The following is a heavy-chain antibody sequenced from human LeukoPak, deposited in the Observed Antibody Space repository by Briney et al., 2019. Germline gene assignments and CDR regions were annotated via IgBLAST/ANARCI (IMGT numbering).Heavy chain of an antibody. CDR2: ISSSSSYI. CDR3: ARDRTSSSSPYYFDY. J-gene: IGHJ4*02. D-gene: IGHD6-6*01. V-gene: IGHV3-21*01. CDR1: GFTFSSYS. Sequence: PGRSLRLSCAASGFTFSSYSMNWVRQAPGKGLEWVSSISSSSSYIYYADSVKGRFTISRDNAKNSLYLQMNSLRAEDTAVYYCARDRTSSSSPYYFDYWGQGTLVTVSS.